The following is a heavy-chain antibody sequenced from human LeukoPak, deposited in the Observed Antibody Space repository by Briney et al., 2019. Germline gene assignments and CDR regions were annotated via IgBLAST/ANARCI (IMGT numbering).Heavy chain of an antibody. CDR2: IHGGGDVT. D-gene: IGHD3-16*02. CDR1: GFTFTNYA. V-gene: IGHV3-23*01. J-gene: IGHJ2*01. Sequence: GGSLRLSCAASGFTFTNYAMNWVRQAPEKGLERVSTIHGGGDVTYYADSVKGRFTISRDNSRNTLYLQMNSLRAEVTAVYYCAKALSSSFYYFDLGGRGTLVTVSS. CDR3: AKALSSSFYYFDL.